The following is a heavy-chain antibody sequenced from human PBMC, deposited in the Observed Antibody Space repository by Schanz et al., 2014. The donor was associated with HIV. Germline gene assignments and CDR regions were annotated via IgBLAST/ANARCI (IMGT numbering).Heavy chain of an antibody. CDR1: GYTFTDYF. D-gene: IGHD6-13*01. V-gene: IGHV1-2*02. CDR3: ARDLADSSTWYDVFDI. Sequence: QVQLVQSGAEVKKPGASVKVSCKASGYTFTDYFVHWVRQAPGQGLEWMGWINPNSGGTNPAQNFQGRVTLSMDTSISTADMELSRLRSDDTAVYFWARDLADSSTWYDVFDIWGPGTMVTFSS. CDR2: INPNSGGT. J-gene: IGHJ3*02.